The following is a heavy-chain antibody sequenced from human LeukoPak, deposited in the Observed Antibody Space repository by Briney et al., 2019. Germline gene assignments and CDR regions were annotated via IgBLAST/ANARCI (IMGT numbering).Heavy chain of an antibody. J-gene: IGHJ6*04. V-gene: IGHV3-7*01. D-gene: IGHD3-10*02. CDR2: IKQDGSEK. Sequence: GGSLRLSCAASGFTFSSYWMHWVRQAPGKGLEWVANIKQDGSEKYYVDSVKGRFTISRDNAKNSLYLQMNSLRAEDTAVYYCAELGITMIGGVWGKGTTVTISS. CDR3: AELGITMIGGV. CDR1: GFTFSSYW.